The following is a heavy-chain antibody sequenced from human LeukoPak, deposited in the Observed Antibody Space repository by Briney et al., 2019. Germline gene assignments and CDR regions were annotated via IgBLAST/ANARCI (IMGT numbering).Heavy chain of an antibody. CDR2: VSAYNGNT. J-gene: IGHJ4*02. CDR3: AREGLLWFGELLSGIYYFDY. V-gene: IGHV1-18*01. D-gene: IGHD3-10*01. Sequence: ASVKVSCKASGYTFTSYGISWVRQAPGQGLEWMGWVSAYNGNTNYAQKLQGRVTMTTDTSTSTAYMELRSLRSDDTAVYYCAREGLLWFGELLSGIYYFDYWGQGTLVTVSS. CDR1: GYTFTSYG.